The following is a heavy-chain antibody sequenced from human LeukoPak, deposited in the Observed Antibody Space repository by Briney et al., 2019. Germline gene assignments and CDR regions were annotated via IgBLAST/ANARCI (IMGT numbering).Heavy chain of an antibody. V-gene: IGHV3-43*01. J-gene: IGHJ1*01. CDR3: ARDFSVPRCITIFGVVTMDFQP. Sequence: GGSLRLSCAASGFTFDDYTMHWVRQPPGKGLEWVSLVNWYGDITEYADSVKGRFTISRDNSKNSLFLQMNSLRAEDTAVYYCARDFSVPRCITIFGVVTMDFQPWGQGTLVSVSS. CDR2: VNWYGDIT. D-gene: IGHD3-3*01. CDR1: GFTFDDYT.